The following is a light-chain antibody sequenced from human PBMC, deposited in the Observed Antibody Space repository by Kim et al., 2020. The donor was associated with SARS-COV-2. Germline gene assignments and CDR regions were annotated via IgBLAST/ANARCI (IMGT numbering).Light chain of an antibody. CDR1: NSNVGTNT. V-gene: IGLV1-44*01. CDR2: TNN. J-gene: IGLJ2*01. CDR3: AAWDDRLNGAV. Sequence: QSVLTQTSSASGIPGQTVTISCSGSNSNVGTNTVNWYQQVPGTAPKLLIYTNNQRPLGVPDRFSGSKSGTSASLAIRGLQSEDEADYYCAAWDDRLNGAVFGGGTQL.